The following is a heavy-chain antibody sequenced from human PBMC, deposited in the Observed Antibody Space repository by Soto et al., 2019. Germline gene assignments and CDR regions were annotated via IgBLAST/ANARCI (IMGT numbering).Heavy chain of an antibody. CDR1: GYTFTSYG. V-gene: IGHV1-18*01. D-gene: IGHD3-16*01. CDR2: ISAYNGNT. Sequence: QVQLVQSGAEVKKPGASVKVSCKASGYTFTSYGISWVRQAPGQGLEWMGWISAYNGNTNYAQKLQGRVTITTDTSTNTAYMEMGILRSDDTAVSYYASSGGGEPRDYWGQGTLVTVSS. CDR3: ASSGGGEPRDY. J-gene: IGHJ4*02.